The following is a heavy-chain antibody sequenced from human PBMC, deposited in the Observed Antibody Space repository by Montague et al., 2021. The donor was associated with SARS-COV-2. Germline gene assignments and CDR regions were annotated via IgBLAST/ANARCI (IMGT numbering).Heavy chain of an antibody. J-gene: IGHJ4*02. D-gene: IGHD3-22*01. Sequence: SETLSLTCTVSGASMSGSYWGWVRQPPGKGPEWIGNIYSSGSTHYNPSLKSRATISVDTSKNQFSLRLTSVTAADTAVYYCAREGRSSAYAMDYWGQGTLVTVSS. CDR3: AREGRSSAYAMDY. CDR1: GASMSGSY. V-gene: IGHV4-59*01. CDR2: IYSSGST.